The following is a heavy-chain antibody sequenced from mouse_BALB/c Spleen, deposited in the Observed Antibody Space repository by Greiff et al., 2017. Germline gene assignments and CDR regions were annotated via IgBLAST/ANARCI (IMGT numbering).Heavy chain of an antibody. CDR2: INPSTGYT. D-gene: IGHD2-14*01. J-gene: IGHJ2*01. V-gene: IGHV1-7*01. CDR3: ARSRYRYDENYFDY. CDR1: GYTFTSYW. Sequence: VKLMESGAELAKPGASVKMSCKASGYTFTSYWMHWVKQRPGQGLEWIGYINPSTGYTEYNQKFKDKATLTADKSSSTAYMQLSSLTSEDSAVYYCARSRYRYDENYFDYWGQGTTLTVSS.